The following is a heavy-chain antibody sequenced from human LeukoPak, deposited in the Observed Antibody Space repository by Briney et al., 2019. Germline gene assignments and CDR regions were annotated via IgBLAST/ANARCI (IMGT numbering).Heavy chain of an antibody. CDR3: AGGRGQWLVRGFYFDY. CDR2: INHSGST. V-gene: IGHV4-34*01. CDR1: GGSFSGYY. Sequence: PSETLSLTCAVYGGSFSGYYWCWIRQPPRKGLEWMGEINHSGSTNYNPSLKSRVAISVDTSKNQFSLKLSSVTAADTAVYYCAGGRGQWLVRGFYFDYWGQGTLVTVSS. D-gene: IGHD6-19*01. J-gene: IGHJ4*02.